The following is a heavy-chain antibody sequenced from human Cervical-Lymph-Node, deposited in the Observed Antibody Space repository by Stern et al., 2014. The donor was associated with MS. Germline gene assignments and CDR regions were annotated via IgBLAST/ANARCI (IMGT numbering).Heavy chain of an antibody. CDR2: VYYSGNT. CDR1: GGSISSYY. D-gene: IGHD1-26*01. V-gene: IGHV4-59*01. CDR3: ARMGNDAFDV. J-gene: IGHJ3*01. Sequence: QVQLEESGPGLVKPSETLSLTCTVSGGSISSYYWSWIRQAPGKGLEWIGYVYYSGNTNYNPSLKSRVTTAVDTSKNQFTLKLSSVTAADTAVYYCARMGNDAFDVWGQGTMVTVSS.